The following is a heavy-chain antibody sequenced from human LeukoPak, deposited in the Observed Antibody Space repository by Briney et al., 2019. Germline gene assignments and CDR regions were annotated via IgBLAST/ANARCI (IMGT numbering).Heavy chain of an antibody. J-gene: IGHJ6*01. D-gene: IGHD7-27*01. V-gene: IGHV3-30*03. CDR2: ISYDGSYK. CDR1: GFTFSSYG. Sequence: GRSLRLSCAASGFTFSSYGMHWVRQAPGKGLEWVAIISYDGSYKYYADSVKGRFTISRDNSKNTLYLQMNSLRAEDTAVYYCATIPSHWGSPRRYYGMDVWGQGTTVTVSS. CDR3: ATIPSHWGSPRRYYGMDV.